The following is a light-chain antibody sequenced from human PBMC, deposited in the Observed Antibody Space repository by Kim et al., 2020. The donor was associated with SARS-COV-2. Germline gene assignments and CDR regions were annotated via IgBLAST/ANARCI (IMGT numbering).Light chain of an antibody. CDR2: QDT. Sequence: SVSPGQTASISCSGHKVGGKFISWYHQKPGRSPVLVIYQDTRRPSGIPERFSGSNSGNTATLTISGTQSMDEADYYCQAWDSSNIIFGGGTQLTVL. J-gene: IGLJ2*01. CDR3: QAWDSSNII. V-gene: IGLV3-1*01. CDR1: KVGGKF.